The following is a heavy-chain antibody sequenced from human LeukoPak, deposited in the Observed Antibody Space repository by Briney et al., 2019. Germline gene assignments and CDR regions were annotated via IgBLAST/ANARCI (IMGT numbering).Heavy chain of an antibody. D-gene: IGHD2-2*01. CDR3: ARVGLGYCSSTSCYFDY. CDR1: GGTFSSYA. V-gene: IGHV1-69*13. CDR2: IIPIFGTA. J-gene: IGHJ4*02. Sequence: ASVKVSCKASGGTFSSYAISWVRQAPGQGLEWMGGIIPIFGTANYAQKFQGRVTITADESTSTAYMELSSLRSEDTAVYYCARVGLGYCSSTSCYFDYWGQGTLVTVPS.